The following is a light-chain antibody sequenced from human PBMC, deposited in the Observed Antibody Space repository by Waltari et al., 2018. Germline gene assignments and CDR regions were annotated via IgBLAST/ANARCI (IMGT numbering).Light chain of an antibody. Sequence: IVMNPSPFPQPVTPGEPASIPCSSSQSLLPITNYNNVEWYLQKSGQSPQLLVCLGSNGASGVPDRFSGSASGTDFTLKISRVVAEDVGVYFCMQVLRTPYTFGQGTEMAI. CDR2: LGS. CDR1: QSLLPITNYNN. CDR3: MQVLRTPYT. V-gene: IGKV2-28*01. J-gene: IGKJ2*01.